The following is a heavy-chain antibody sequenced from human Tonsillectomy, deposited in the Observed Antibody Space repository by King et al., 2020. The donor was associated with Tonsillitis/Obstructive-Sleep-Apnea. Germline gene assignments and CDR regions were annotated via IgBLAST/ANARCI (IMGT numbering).Heavy chain of an antibody. J-gene: IGHJ4*02. CDR3: ARGGGFRSGYYNPYYFDS. CDR2: IYYSGST. D-gene: IGHD3-3*01. Sequence: VQLQESGPGLVKPSQTLSLTCTVSGGSISSGDYYWSWIRQHPGKGLEWIGYIYYSGSTYYNPSLKSRVTISVDTSKNQFSLKLSSVTAADTAVYYCARGGGFRSGYYNPYYFDSWGQGNLVTVSS. CDR1: GGSISSGDYY. V-gene: IGHV4-31*03.